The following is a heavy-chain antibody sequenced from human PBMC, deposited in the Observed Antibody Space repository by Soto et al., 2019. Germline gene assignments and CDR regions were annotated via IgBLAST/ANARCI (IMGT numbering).Heavy chain of an antibody. Sequence: QVQLLESGGGVVQPGRSLRLSCAASGFTFSSYAMHWVRQPPGKGLEWVAVVSNDGRNKFYADSVRGRFTISRDNSKNALYRAMDSRRVEDTAVFYCARGQQDLANWGQGSLVLVSP. CDR2: VSNDGRNK. J-gene: IGHJ4*02. CDR3: ARGQQDLAN. CDR1: GFTFSSYA. V-gene: IGHV3-30-3*01. D-gene: IGHD2-21*01.